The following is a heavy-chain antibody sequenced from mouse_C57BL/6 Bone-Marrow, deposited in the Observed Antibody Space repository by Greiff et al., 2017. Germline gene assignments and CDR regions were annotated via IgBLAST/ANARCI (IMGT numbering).Heavy chain of an antibody. Sequence: VQLQQSGPELVKPGASVKISCKASGYSFTGYYMNWVKQSPEKSLEWIGEINPSTGGTTYNQKFKGKATLTVDKSSSTAYMQLSSLTSEDSAVYFCARAGYFDVWGTGTTVTVSS. CDR2: INPSTGGT. J-gene: IGHJ1*03. CDR1: GYSFTGYY. CDR3: ARAGYFDV. V-gene: IGHV1-42*01.